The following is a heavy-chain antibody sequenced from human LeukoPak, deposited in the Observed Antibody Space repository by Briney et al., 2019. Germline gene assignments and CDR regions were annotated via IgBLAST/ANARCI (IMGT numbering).Heavy chain of an antibody. V-gene: IGHV1-18*01. J-gene: IGHJ4*02. CDR1: GYTFTSYG. CDR2: ISAYNGNT. CDR3: ARVPYYDFWSGYYALGPYYFDY. Sequence: ASVKVSCTASGYTFTSYGISWVRQAPGQGLEWMGWISAYNGNTNYAQKLQGRVTMTTDTSTSTAHMELRSLRSDDTAVYYCARVPYYDFWSGYYALGPYYFDYWGQGTLVTVSS. D-gene: IGHD3-3*01.